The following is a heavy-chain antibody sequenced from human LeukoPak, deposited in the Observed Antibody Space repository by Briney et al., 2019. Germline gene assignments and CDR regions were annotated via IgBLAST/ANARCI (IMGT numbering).Heavy chain of an antibody. J-gene: IGHJ4*02. D-gene: IGHD3-3*01. CDR1: GFTFSSYN. V-gene: IGHV3-21*01. CDR2: ISGRSSYI. Sequence: GGSLRLSCAASGFTFSSYNMNWVRQAPGKGLEWVSSISGRSSYINYADSVKGRFTISRDNAKNSLYLQMNSLRAEDTAVYYCAKNAPFLLWGQGTLVTVSS. CDR3: AKNAPFLL.